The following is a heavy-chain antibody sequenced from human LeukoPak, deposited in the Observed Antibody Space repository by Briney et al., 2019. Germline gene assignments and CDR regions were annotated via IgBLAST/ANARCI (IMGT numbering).Heavy chain of an antibody. V-gene: IGHV3-33*01. CDR3: ARVIGDCSGGSCYPAIGGY. CDR2: IWYDGTNK. CDR1: GFTFSSYG. Sequence: GRSLRLSCAASGFTFSSYGMHWVRQAPGKGLEWVGVIWYDGTNKYYADSVKGRFTISRDNSKNTLYLQMNSLRAEDTAVYYCARVIGDCSGGSCYPAIGGYWGQGTLVTVSS. J-gene: IGHJ4*02. D-gene: IGHD2-15*01.